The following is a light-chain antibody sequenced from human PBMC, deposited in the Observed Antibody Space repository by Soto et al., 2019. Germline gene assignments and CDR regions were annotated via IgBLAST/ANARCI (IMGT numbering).Light chain of an antibody. CDR2: KAS. V-gene: IGKV1-5*03. CDR3: QQYNSYWGT. Sequence: DIQMTQSPSTLSASVGDRVTITCRASQSISSWLAWYQQKPGKAPKLLIYKASSLESGVPSRFSGSGSGTEFTLTISGLQPDDFATYYCQQYNSYWGTFGQGTKVDIK. CDR1: QSISSW. J-gene: IGKJ1*01.